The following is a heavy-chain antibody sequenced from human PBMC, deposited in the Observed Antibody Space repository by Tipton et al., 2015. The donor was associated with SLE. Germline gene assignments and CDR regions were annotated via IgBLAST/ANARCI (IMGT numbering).Heavy chain of an antibody. CDR2: ISSSSNYI. V-gene: IGHV3-21*01. CDR1: GFTFSSYT. Sequence: SLRLSCAASGFTFSSYTMSWVRQAPGKGLDWVSSISSSSNYIYCADSVKGRFTISRDNAKNSLYLQMNNLRAEDTAVYYCARGPLSQGEGYFQHWGQGTLVTVSS. J-gene: IGHJ1*01. CDR3: ARGPLSQGEGYFQH.